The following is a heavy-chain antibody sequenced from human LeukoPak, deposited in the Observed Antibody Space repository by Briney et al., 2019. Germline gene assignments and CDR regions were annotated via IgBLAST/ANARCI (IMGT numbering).Heavy chain of an antibody. V-gene: IGHV4-39*07. D-gene: IGHD6-13*01. CDR3: ARGEGEDPYSSSFGFDP. Sequence: SETLSLTCTVSGGSISSSSYYWGWIRQPPGKGLEWIGSIYYSGSTYYNPSLKSRVTISVDTSKNQFSLKLSSVTAADTAVYYCARGEGEDPYSSSFGFDPWAREPWSPSPQ. CDR1: GGSISSSSYY. J-gene: IGHJ5*02. CDR2: IYYSGST.